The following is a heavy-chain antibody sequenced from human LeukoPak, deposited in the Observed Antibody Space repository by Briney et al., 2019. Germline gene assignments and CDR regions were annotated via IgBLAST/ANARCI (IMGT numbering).Heavy chain of an antibody. V-gene: IGHV6-1*01. Sequence: SQTLSLTCAISGDSVSSNSAAWNWIRQSPSRGLEWLGRTYYRSKWYNDYAVSVKSRITINPDTSKNQFSLKLSSVTAADTAVYYCASMSAWPWGQGTLVTVSS. CDR1: GDSVSSNSAA. J-gene: IGHJ4*02. CDR2: TYYRSKWYN. D-gene: IGHD3-10*02. CDR3: ASMSAWP.